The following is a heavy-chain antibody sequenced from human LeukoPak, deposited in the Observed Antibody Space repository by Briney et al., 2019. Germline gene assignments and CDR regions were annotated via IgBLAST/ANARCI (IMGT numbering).Heavy chain of an antibody. CDR1: GGSFSSYA. Sequence: EASVKVSCKASGGSFSSYAISWVRQAPGQGLEWMGGIIPLFGAPNYAQKFQGRVTITADKSTTTAYMELSSLRSEDTAVYFCARHDSYSSSFPYNWFDPWGQGTLVTVSS. CDR3: ARHDSYSSSFPYNWFDP. CDR2: IIPLFGAP. V-gene: IGHV1-69*06. J-gene: IGHJ5*02. D-gene: IGHD6-13*01.